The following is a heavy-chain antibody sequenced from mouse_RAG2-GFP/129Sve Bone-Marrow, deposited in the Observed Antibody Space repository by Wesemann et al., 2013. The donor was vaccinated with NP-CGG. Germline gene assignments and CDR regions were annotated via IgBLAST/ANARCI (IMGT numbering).Heavy chain of an antibody. CDR2: ISYDGSN. D-gene: IGHD4-1*01. V-gene: IGHV3-6*02. CDR3: ASEANWDYFDY. J-gene: IGHJ2*01. Sequence: DVQLQESGPGLVKPSQSLSLTCSVTGYSITSGYYWNWIRQFPGNKLEWMGYISYDGSNNYNPSLKNRISITRDTSKNQFFLKLNSVTTEDTATYYCASEANWDYFDYWGQGTTLTVSS. CDR1: GYSITSGYY.